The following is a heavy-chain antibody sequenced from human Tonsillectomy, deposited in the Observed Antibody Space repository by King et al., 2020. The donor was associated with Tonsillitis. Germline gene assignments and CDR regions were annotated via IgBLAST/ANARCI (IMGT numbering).Heavy chain of an antibody. D-gene: IGHD5-18*01. V-gene: IGHV3-30*02. CDR1: GFTFSSYG. Sequence: VQLVESGGGVVQPGGSLRLSCVASGFTFSSYGMHWVRQAPGKGLEWVAFVRYDGSNKYYVDSVKGRFTISRDNSKNTLYLQMNSLRAEDTAVYYCAKDSGYTYGDFDHWGQGTLVTVSS. CDR2: VRYDGSNK. J-gene: IGHJ4*02. CDR3: AKDSGYTYGDFDH.